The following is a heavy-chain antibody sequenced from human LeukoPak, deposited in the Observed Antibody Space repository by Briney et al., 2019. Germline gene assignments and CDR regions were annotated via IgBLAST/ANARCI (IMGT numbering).Heavy chain of an antibody. CDR1: GFTVSSNY. CDR3: AKEGSGSRHFDY. D-gene: IGHD3-10*01. Sequence: GGSLRLSCAASGFTVSSNYMSWVRQAPGKGPEWVSAISGSGGSTYYADSVKGRFTISRDNSKNTLYLQMNSLRAEDTAVYYCAKEGSGSRHFDYWGQGTLVTVSS. CDR2: ISGSGGST. V-gene: IGHV3-23*01. J-gene: IGHJ4*02.